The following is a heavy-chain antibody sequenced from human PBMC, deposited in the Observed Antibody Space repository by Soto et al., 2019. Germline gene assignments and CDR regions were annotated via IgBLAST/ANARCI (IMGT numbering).Heavy chain of an antibody. V-gene: IGHV1-46*01. J-gene: IGHJ4*02. CDR2: INPSGGST. CDR1: GYTFTSYY. CDR3: ARDLKPPYYYDSSGPLGY. Sequence: ASVKVSCKASGYTFTSYYMHWVRQAPGQGLEWMGIINPSGGSTSYAQKFQGRVTMTRDTSTSTVYMELSSLRSEDTAVYYCARDLKPPYYYDSSGPLGYWGQRTLVTVSS. D-gene: IGHD3-22*01.